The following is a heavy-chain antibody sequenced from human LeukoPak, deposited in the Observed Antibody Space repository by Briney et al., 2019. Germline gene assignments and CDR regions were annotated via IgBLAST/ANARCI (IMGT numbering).Heavy chain of an antibody. Sequence: PGGSLRLSCAASGFTVSSNYMSWVRQAPGKGLEWVSVIYSGGSTYYADSVKGRFTISRDNSKNTLYLQMNSLRAEDTAVYHCAVQPSADYFDYWGQGTLVTVSS. CDR3: AVQPSADYFDY. CDR2: IYSGGST. CDR1: GFTVSSNY. V-gene: IGHV3-66*01. J-gene: IGHJ4*02.